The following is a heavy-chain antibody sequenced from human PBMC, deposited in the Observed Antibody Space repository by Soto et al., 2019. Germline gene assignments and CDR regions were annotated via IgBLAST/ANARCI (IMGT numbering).Heavy chain of an antibody. V-gene: IGHV4-39*02. CDR2: IYYSGST. Sequence: SETLSLTCTVSGGSISSSSYYWGWIRQPPGKGLEWIGSIYYSGSTYYNPSLKSRVTISVDTSKNQFSLKLSSVTTADTAVYYCARDDYVGNSGPYQDVMDVSSRGTTDIGSS. CDR3: ARDDYVGNSGPYQDVMDV. J-gene: IGHJ6*02. CDR1: GGSISSSSYY. D-gene: IGHD3-16*01.